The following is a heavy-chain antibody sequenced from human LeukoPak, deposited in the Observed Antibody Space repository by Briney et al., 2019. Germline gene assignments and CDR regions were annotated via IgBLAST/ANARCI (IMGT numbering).Heavy chain of an antibody. D-gene: IGHD3-22*01. Sequence: PGGSLRLSCAASGFTFSSYDMSWVRQAPGKGLEWISGISGNGGSTYYADSAKGRFTISRDNSKNTLYLQMNSLRVEDTAVYYCANDDYYDSSGQLDAFDIWGQGTMVTVSS. CDR3: ANDDYYDSSGQLDAFDI. V-gene: IGHV3-23*01. J-gene: IGHJ3*02. CDR2: ISGNGGST. CDR1: GFTFSSYD.